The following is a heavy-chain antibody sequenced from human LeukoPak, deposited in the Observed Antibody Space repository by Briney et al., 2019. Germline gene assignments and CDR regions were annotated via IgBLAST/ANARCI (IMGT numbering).Heavy chain of an antibody. Sequence: PSETLSLTCAVYGGSFSGYYWSWIRQPPGKGLEWIGEINHSGSTNYNPSLKSRVTISVDTSKNQFSLKLSSVTAADTAVYYCARLGGYCSSTSCYLFDYWGQGTLVTVSS. V-gene: IGHV4-34*01. J-gene: IGHJ4*02. CDR3: ARLGGYCSSTSCYLFDY. CDR2: INHSGST. D-gene: IGHD2-2*01. CDR1: GGSFSGYY.